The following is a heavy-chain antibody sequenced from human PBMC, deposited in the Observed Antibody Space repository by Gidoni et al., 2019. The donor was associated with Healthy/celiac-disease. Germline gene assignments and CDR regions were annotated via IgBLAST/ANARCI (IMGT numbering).Heavy chain of an antibody. CDR3: AKAEGGTHFDY. J-gene: IGHJ4*02. Sequence: EVQLLESGGGLVQPGGSLRLSCAASGFTFSSYAMSWVRQAPGKGLGCVSAISGSGGSTYYADSVKGRFTISRDKSKNTLYLQMNSLRAEDTAVYYCAKAEGGTHFDYWGQGTLVTVSS. V-gene: IGHV3-23*01. CDR2: ISGSGGST. D-gene: IGHD1-7*01. CDR1: GFTFSSYA.